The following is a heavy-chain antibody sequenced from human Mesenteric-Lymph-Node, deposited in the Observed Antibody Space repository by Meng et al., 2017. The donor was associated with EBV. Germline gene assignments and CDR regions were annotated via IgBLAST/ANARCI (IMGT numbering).Heavy chain of an antibody. CDR2: IYHSSGTT. D-gene: IGHD6-13*01. Sequence: QVQLQDAGPGLGKPSGTLSLSCSVSGGDISSSSWWSWVRQPPGKGLEWLGEIYHSSGTTNYNPSLKSRVTISLDKSKNQFSLNLSSVTAADTAVYYCARLPPTTGYGTARSYWGQGTLVTASS. CDR1: GGDISSSSW. V-gene: IGHV4-4*02. CDR3: ARLPPTTGYGTARSY. J-gene: IGHJ4*02.